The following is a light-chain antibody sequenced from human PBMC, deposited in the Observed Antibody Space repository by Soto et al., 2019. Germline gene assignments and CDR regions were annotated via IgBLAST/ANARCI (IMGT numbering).Light chain of an antibody. CDR2: KAS. V-gene: IGKV1-5*03. J-gene: IGKJ4*01. CDR3: QQFHTYSPLT. CDR1: ENIINW. Sequence: DIQMTQSPSTLSASVGDRVTITCRASENIINWLAWYQQKPGKAPKFLIYKASTLASGVPSRFSGSGSGTEFTLTISSLQPDDFATYFCQQFHTYSPLTFGGGTKVEIK.